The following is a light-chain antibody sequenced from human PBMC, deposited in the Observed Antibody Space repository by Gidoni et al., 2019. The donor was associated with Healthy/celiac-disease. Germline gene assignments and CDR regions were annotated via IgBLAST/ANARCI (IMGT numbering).Light chain of an antibody. Sequence: QSALTQPASVSGSPVQSITISCTGTSSDVGSYNLVSWYQQHPGKAPKLMIYEGSKRPSGVSNRFSGSKSGNTASLTISGLQAEDEADYYCCSYAGSSTLVFGGGTKLTVL. CDR2: EGS. CDR3: CSYAGSSTLV. J-gene: IGLJ2*01. V-gene: IGLV2-23*01. CDR1: SSDVGSYNL.